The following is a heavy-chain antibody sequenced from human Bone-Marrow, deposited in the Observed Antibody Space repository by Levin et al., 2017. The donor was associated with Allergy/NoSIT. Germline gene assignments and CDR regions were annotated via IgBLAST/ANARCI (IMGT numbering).Heavy chain of an antibody. D-gene: IGHD2-8*01. CDR3: AREKRNGAFEY. J-gene: IGHJ4*02. V-gene: IGHV1-69*01. Sequence: KISCKVSGGSFNTNAISWVRQAPGQGLEWMGGIVPIFDKSNYAQKFQGRVTITADESTTTAYMELSSLRSDDSALYYCAREKRNGAFEYWGQGTLVTVSS. CDR1: GGSFNTNA. CDR2: IVPIFDKS.